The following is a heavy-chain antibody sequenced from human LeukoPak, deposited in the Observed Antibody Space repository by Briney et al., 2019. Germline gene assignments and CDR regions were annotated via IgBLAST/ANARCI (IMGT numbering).Heavy chain of an antibody. Sequence: GRSLRLSCAASGFTFSSYGMLWVRQAPGKGLEWVAVISYDGSNKYYADSVKGRFTISRDNSKNTLYLQMNSLRAEDTAVYYCAKDLDSGWTLDYWGQGTLVTVSS. J-gene: IGHJ4*02. CDR1: GFTFSSYG. D-gene: IGHD6-19*01. CDR3: AKDLDSGWTLDY. CDR2: ISYDGSNK. V-gene: IGHV3-30*18.